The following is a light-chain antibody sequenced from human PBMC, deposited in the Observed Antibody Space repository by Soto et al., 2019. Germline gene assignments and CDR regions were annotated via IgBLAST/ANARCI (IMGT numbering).Light chain of an antibody. Sequence: EIVMTQSPATLSVSPGERATLSCRASQSVSSNLAWYQQKPGQAPRLLIYGASTRATGIPARFSGSGSGTEFTLTISSLQSEDSALYYCHQYNNWKTFGQGNKVEIK. J-gene: IGKJ1*01. V-gene: IGKV3-15*01. CDR2: GAS. CDR1: QSVSSN. CDR3: HQYNNWKT.